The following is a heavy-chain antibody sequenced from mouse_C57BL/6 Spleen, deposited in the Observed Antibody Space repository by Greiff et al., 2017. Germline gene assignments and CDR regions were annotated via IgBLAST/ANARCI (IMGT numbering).Heavy chain of an antibody. J-gene: IGHJ1*03. Sequence: QVQLQQPGAELVRPGSSVKLSCKASGYTFTSYWMDWVKQRPGQGLEWIGNIYPSDSETHYNQKFKDKATLTVDKSSSTAYMQLSSLTSEASAVYYCARGGLLRPYWYFDVWGTGTTVTVSS. V-gene: IGHV1-61*01. CDR1: GYTFTSYW. D-gene: IGHD1-2*01. CDR2: IYPSDSET. CDR3: ARGGLLRPYWYFDV.